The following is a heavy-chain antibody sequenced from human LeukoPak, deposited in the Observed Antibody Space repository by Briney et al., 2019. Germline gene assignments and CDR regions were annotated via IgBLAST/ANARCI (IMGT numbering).Heavy chain of an antibody. J-gene: IGHJ5*02. Sequence: SVKVSCKASGGTFSSYAISWVRQAPGQGLEWMGVIIPMFGTANYAQKFQGRVTITADESTSTAYMELSSLRSEDTAVYYCARGNSGFDWLTGWFDPWGQGTLVTVSS. D-gene: IGHD3-9*01. CDR3: ARGNSGFDWLTGWFDP. CDR1: GGTFSSYA. CDR2: IIPMFGTA. V-gene: IGHV1-69*13.